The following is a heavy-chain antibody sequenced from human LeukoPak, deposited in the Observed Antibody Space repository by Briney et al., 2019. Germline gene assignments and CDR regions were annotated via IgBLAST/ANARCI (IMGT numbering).Heavy chain of an antibody. Sequence: ASVKVSCKASGYTFTCYDIDWVRQATGQGRDWMGWMNPNSGNTGYAQKFQGRVTITRNTSIRTAYMELSSLRSEDTAVYYCARGLGYCSSPSCSGYWGQGTLVTVSS. CDR1: GYTFTCYD. CDR3: ARGLGYCSSPSCSGY. V-gene: IGHV1-8*03. CDR2: MNPNSGNT. D-gene: IGHD2-2*01. J-gene: IGHJ4*02.